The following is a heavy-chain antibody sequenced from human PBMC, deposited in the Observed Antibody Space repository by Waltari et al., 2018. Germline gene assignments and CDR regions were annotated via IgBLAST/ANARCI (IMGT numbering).Heavy chain of an antibody. D-gene: IGHD3-10*01. V-gene: IGHV1-2*06. Sequence: QVQLVQSGAEVKKPGASVKVSCKASGYTFTGYYMHWVRQAPGQGLAWMGRVNPNSGGTNYAQKFQGRVTMTRDTSISTAYMELSRLRSDDTAVYYCATQPLLLWFGELRGAFDIWGQGTMVTVSS. CDR1: GYTFTGYY. J-gene: IGHJ3*02. CDR3: ATQPLLLWFGELRGAFDI. CDR2: VNPNSGGT.